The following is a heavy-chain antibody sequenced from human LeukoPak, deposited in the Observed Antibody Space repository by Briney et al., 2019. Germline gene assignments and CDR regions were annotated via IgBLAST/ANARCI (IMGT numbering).Heavy chain of an antibody. CDR1: GYTFTSYA. J-gene: IGHJ4*02. CDR3: ARDSGDYYDSSGYYYVFDY. D-gene: IGHD3-22*01. CDR2: INTNTGNP. Sequence: ASVKVSCKASGYTFTSYAMNWVRQAPGQGLEWMGWINTNTGNPTYAQGFTGRFVFSLDTSVSTAYLQISSLKAEDTAVYYCARDSGDYYDSSGYYYVFDYWGQGTLVTVSS. V-gene: IGHV7-4-1*02.